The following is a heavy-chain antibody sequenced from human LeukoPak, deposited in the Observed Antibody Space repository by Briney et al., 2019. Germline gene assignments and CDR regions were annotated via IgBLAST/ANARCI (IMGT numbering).Heavy chain of an antibody. Sequence: GGPLRLSCAASGFTFSNYWMSWVRQAPGKGLEGVANIKQDGSEKYYVDSVKGRFTISRDNAKNSLYLQMISLRAEDTAVYYCSRGFDYWGQGTLVTVSS. CDR2: IKQDGSEK. CDR3: SRGFDY. J-gene: IGHJ4*02. CDR1: GFTFSNYW. V-gene: IGHV3-7*04.